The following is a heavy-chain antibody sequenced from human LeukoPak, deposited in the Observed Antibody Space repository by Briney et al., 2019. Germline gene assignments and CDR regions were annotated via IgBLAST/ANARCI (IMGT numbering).Heavy chain of an antibody. CDR1: GFTFDDYA. V-gene: IGHV3-43D*03. CDR3: AKGRLRDSWFDP. D-gene: IGHD4-17*01. J-gene: IGHJ5*02. CDR2: ISWDGGST. Sequence: GGSLRLSCAASGFTFDDYAMHWVRQAPGKGLEWVSLISWDGGSTYYAASVKGRFTISRDNSKNSLYLQMNSLRAEDTALYYCAKGRLRDSWFDPWGQGTLVTVSS.